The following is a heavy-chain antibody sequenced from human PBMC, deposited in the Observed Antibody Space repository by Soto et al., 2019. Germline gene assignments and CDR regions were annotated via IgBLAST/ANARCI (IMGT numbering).Heavy chain of an antibody. V-gene: IGHV1-18*01. Sequence: ASVKVSCKASGYTFTRYGISWVRQAPGQGLEWMGWISGYNGDTNYAQKFQGRVTMTVDTSTTTAFMEMTSLTSDDRAVYYCAKNGQPPYYYYGMDVWGQGTTVTVSS. D-gene: IGHD2-8*01. CDR3: AKNGQPPYYYYGMDV. CDR2: ISGYNGDT. J-gene: IGHJ6*02. CDR1: GYTFTRYG.